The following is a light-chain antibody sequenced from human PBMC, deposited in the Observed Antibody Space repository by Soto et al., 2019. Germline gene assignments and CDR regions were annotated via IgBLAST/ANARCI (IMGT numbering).Light chain of an antibody. V-gene: IGKV1-5*01. J-gene: IGKJ5*01. CDR1: QTISRR. Sequence: DMQMTQSPSTLSASVGDRVSITCRASQTISRRLAWYQHKPGKAPKILIWDDSRLQRGVPSRFSGSGSGTEFTLTISSLQPEDFATYYCQQLNTYPITFGQGTRLEIK. CDR3: QQLNTYPIT. CDR2: DDS.